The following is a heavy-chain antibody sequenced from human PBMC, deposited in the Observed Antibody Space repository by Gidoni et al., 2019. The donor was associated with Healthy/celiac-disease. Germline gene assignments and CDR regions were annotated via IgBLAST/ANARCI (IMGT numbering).Heavy chain of an antibody. CDR3: ARGDFGDGDYVDP. V-gene: IGHV1-69*02. J-gene: IGHJ5*02. Sequence: VQLVQSGAEVKKPGSSVQVSCKASGGTFSSYTISWVRQAPGQGLEWMGRIIPIRGIANYAQKFQGRVTITADKSTSTAYMELSSLRSEDTAVYYCARGDFGDGDYVDPWGQGTLVTVSS. D-gene: IGHD4-17*01. CDR1: GGTFSSYT. CDR2: IIPIRGIA.